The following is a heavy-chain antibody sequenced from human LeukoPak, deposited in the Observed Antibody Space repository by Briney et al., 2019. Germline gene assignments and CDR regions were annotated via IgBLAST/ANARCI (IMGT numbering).Heavy chain of an antibody. CDR1: GYTXTTYY. J-gene: IGHJ4*02. Sequence: ASVKVSCKASGYTXTTYYMHWVRQAPGQGLEWMAIINPSGGSTSYAQKFQGRVTMTRDTSTSTAYMELSSLRSEDTAVYYCARDVFSGGYYVGRYYFDYWGQGTLVTVSS. CDR2: INPSGGST. V-gene: IGHV1-46*01. D-gene: IGHD3-22*01. CDR3: ARDVFSGGYYVGRYYFDY.